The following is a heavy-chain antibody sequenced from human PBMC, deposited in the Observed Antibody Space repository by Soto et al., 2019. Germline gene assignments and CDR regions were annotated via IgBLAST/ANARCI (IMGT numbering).Heavy chain of an antibody. CDR3: AGDYDSGSYRFDY. CDR1: GGSISSYH. CDR2: VYYSGNT. V-gene: IGHV4-59*01. Sequence: QVQLQESGPGLVKPSETLSLTCSVSGGSISSYHWSWIRQPPGKGLEWIGYVYYSGNTIYNPSLKSRVTMSVDTSKNQFSLKLSSVTAADTAVYYCAGDYDSGSYRFDYWGQGTLVSVSS. D-gene: IGHD3-10*01. J-gene: IGHJ4*02.